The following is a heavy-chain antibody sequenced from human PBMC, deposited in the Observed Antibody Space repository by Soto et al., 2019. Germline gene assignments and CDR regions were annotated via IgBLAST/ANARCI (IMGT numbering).Heavy chain of an antibody. J-gene: IGHJ6*02. D-gene: IGHD3-3*01. CDR1: GYTLTELS. CDR2: FDPEDGET. CDR3: ATVKTLRFLEWLPYYGMDV. V-gene: IGHV1-24*01. Sequence: GASVKVSCKVSGYTLTELSMHWVRQAPGKGLEWMGGFDPEDGETIYAQKFQGRVTMTEDTSTDTAYMELSSLRSEDTAVYYCATVKTLRFLEWLPYYGMDVWGQGTTVTVSS.